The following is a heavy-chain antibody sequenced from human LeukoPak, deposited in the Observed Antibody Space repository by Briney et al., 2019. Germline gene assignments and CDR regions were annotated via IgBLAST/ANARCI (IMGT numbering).Heavy chain of an antibody. CDR2: IYYNGST. CDR1: GGSISSYY. D-gene: IGHD3-22*01. J-gene: IGHJ3*02. Sequence: SETLSLTCTVSGGSISSYYWSWIRQPPGKGLEWSGYIYYNGSTNYNPSLKSRVTISVDTSKNQFSLKLSSVAAADTAVYYCARGSSSENNYFDSSGYYSDAFDIWGQGTKVTVSS. V-gene: IGHV4-59*01. CDR3: ARGSSSENNYFDSSGYYSDAFDI.